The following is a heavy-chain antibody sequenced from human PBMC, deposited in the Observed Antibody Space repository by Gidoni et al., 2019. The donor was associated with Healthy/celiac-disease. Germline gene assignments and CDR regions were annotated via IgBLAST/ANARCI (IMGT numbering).Heavy chain of an antibody. J-gene: IGHJ4*02. Sequence: QLQLQESGSGLVKPSQTLSLTCAVSGGSIRSGGYSWSWIRQPPGTGLEWIGYIYHSGSTYYNPSLKSRVTISVDRSKNQFSLKLSSVTAADTAVYYCARGNGDYVSSYFDYWGQGTLVIVSS. CDR1: GGSIRSGGYS. CDR2: IYHSGST. V-gene: IGHV4-30-2*01. CDR3: ARGNGDYVSSYFDY. D-gene: IGHD4-17*01.